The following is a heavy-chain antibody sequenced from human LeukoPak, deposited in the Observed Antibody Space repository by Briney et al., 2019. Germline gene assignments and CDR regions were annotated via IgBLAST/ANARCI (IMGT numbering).Heavy chain of an antibody. CDR2: ISSSGSTI. Sequence: GGSLRLSCAASGFTFGSYEMNWVRQAPGKGLEWVSYISSSGSTIYYADSVKSRFTISRDNAKNSLYLQMNSLRAEDTAVYYCARDQLLAPYYYYGMDVWGQGTTVTVSS. CDR3: ARDQLLAPYYYYGMDV. CDR1: GFTFGSYE. J-gene: IGHJ6*02. D-gene: IGHD2-2*01. V-gene: IGHV3-48*03.